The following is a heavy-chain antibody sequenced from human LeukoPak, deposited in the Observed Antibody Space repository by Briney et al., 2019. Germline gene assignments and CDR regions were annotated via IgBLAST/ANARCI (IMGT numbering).Heavy chain of an antibody. J-gene: IGHJ4*02. CDR2: ISGSGGST. Sequence: LPGGSLRLSCAASGFTFSSYAMSWVRQAPGKGLEWVSAISGSGGSTYYADSVKGRFTISRDNSKNTLYLQMNSLRAEDTAVYYCAKRHRYSYGKLLDYWGRGTLVTVSS. D-gene: IGHD5-18*01. CDR3: AKRHRYSYGKLLDY. V-gene: IGHV3-23*01. CDR1: GFTFSSYA.